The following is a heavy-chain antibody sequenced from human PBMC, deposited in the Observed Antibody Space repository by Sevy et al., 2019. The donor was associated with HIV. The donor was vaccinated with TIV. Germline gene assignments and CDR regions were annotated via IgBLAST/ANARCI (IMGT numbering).Heavy chain of an antibody. CDR3: ARHPPASVVVIAYFDY. V-gene: IGHV4-39*01. CDR1: GGSISSSSYY. D-gene: IGHD3-22*01. Sequence: SETLSLTCTVSGGSISSSSYYWDWIRQPPGKGLEWIGSIYYSGSTYYNPSLKSRVTISVDTSKNQFSLKLSSVTAADTAVYYCARHPPASVVVIAYFDYWGQGTLVTVSS. J-gene: IGHJ4*02. CDR2: IYYSGST.